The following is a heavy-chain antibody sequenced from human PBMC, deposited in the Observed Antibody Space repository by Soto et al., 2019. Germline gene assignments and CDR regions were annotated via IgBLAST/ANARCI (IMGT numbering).Heavy chain of an antibody. CDR3: ARLEGLATISYYFDF. J-gene: IGHJ4*02. Sequence: QLQLQESGPGLVKPSSTLSLTCSVSDDSINSDKYYWGWIRQPPGKGLEWIGSIYYRGNAYYNPSLQTRVTISLDKSKSQFSLQRNSVTAADAAVYFCARLEGLATISYYFDFWGPGALVTVSS. D-gene: IGHD3-9*01. CDR2: IYYRGNA. CDR1: DDSINSDKYY. V-gene: IGHV4-39*01.